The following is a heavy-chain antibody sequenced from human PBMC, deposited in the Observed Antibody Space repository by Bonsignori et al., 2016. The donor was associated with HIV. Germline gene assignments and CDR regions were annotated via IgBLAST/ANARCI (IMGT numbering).Heavy chain of an antibody. J-gene: IGHJ4*02. CDR3: AKEFPARLGVDY. CDR2: ISGSGGST. D-gene: IGHD2-8*02. V-gene: IGHV3-23*01. Sequence: VRQAPGKGLEWVSAISGSGGSTYYADSVKGRFTISRDNSKNTLYLQMNSLRAEDTAVYYCAKEFPARLGVDYWGQGTLVTVSS.